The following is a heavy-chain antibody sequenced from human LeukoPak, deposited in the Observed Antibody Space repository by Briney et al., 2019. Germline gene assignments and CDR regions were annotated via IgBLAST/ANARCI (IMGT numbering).Heavy chain of an antibody. CDR3: AKDLSGSSWYYFDY. V-gene: IGHV3-23*01. D-gene: IGHD6-13*01. CDR2: ISGSGGST. J-gene: IGHJ4*02. CDR1: GFTFSSYW. Sequence: GGSLRLSCAASGFTFSSYWMSWVRQAPGKGLEWVSAISGSGGSTYYADSVKGRFTISRDNSKNTLYLQVNSLRAEDTAVYYCAKDLSGSSWYYFDYWGQGTLVTVSS.